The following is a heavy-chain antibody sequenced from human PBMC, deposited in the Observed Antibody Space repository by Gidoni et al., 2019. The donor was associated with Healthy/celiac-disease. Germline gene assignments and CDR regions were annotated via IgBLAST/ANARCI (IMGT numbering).Heavy chain of an antibody. D-gene: IGHD3-10*01. Sequence: STYYNPSLKSRVTISVDTSKNQFSLKLSSVTAADTAVYYCASFMVRGVNFDYWGQGTLVTVSS. J-gene: IGHJ4*02. CDR3: ASFMVRGVNFDY. CDR2: ST. V-gene: IGHV4-39*01.